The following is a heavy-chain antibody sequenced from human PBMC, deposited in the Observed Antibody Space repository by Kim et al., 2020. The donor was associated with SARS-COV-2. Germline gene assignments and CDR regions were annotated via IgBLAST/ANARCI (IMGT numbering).Heavy chain of an antibody. CDR2: INHSGST. Sequence: SETLSLTCAVYGGSFSGYYWSWIRQPPGKGLEWIGEINHSGSTNYNPSLKSRVTISVDTSKNQFSLKLSSVTAADTAVYYCARYLGYCSSTSCYGAEYYYYGMDVWGQGTTVTVSS. J-gene: IGHJ6*02. CDR1: GGSFSGYY. V-gene: IGHV4-34*01. CDR3: ARYLGYCSSTSCYGAEYYYYGMDV. D-gene: IGHD2-2*01.